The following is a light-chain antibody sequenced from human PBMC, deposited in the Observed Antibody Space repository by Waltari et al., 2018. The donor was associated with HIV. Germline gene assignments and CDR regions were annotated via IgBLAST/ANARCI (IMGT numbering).Light chain of an antibody. Sequence: EIVMTQSPATLSVSPGERATLSCRASQSVSSNLAWHQQKPGQAPRLLISGASTRATGIPARFSGSGSGTEFTLTISSLQSEDFAVYYCQQYNNWPRTFGQGTKLEIK. J-gene: IGKJ2*01. V-gene: IGKV3-15*01. CDR3: QQYNNWPRT. CDR2: GAS. CDR1: QSVSSN.